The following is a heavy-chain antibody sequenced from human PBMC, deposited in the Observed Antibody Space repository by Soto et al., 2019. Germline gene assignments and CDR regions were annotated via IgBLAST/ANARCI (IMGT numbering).Heavy chain of an antibody. CDR1: YISSLNW. J-gene: IGHJ4*02. CDR2: IYHSGST. D-gene: IGHD6-19*01. CDR3: ARARNIAVAGYLEY. V-gene: IGHV4-4*01. Sequence: YISSLNWLRLIRKPPGKGLEWIGEIYHSGSTNYNPSLKSRVTISVDKSKNQFSLKLSSVTAVDTAVYFRARARNIAVAGYLEYWRQGTLVTVSS.